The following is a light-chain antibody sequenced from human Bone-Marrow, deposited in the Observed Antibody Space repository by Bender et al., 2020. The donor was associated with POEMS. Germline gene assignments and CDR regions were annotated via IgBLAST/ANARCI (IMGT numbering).Light chain of an antibody. J-gene: IGLJ2*01. V-gene: IGLV3-1*01. CDR2: QDT. CDR1: KLGEEY. Sequence: SYELTQPPSVSVSPGQTATITCSGEKLGEEYACWYQQKPGQSPVVVIYQDTKRPSGIPERFSGSTSGNTASLTISGTQTMDEADDYGQSWGSNTAVFGGGTQLTVL. CDR3: QSWGSNTAV.